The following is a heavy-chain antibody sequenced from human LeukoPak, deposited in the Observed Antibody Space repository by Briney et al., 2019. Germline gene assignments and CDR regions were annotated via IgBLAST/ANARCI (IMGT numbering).Heavy chain of an antibody. V-gene: IGHV3-7*01. Sequence: GGSLRLSCAASGFTFSSYWMSWVRQAPGKGLEWVANIKQDGSEKYYVDSVKGRFTISRDNAKNSLYLQMNSLRAEDTAVYYCASLGGKYYDFWSGYYFDDAFDIWGQGTMVTVSS. CDR2: IKQDGSEK. D-gene: IGHD3-3*01. J-gene: IGHJ3*02. CDR1: GFTFSSYW. CDR3: ASLGGKYYDFWSGYYFDDAFDI.